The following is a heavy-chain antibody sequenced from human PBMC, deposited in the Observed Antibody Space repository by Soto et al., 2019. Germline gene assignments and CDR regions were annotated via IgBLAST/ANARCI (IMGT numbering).Heavy chain of an antibody. Sequence: QVQLVQSGAEVKKPGSSVKVSCKASGGTFSSYAISWVRQAPGQGLEWMGGIIPIFGTANYAQKFQGRVTITADDSTSTAYMELSSLRSEDTAVYYCATNAPIAAPNRLSHTFLPFAYWGQGTLVTVSS. CDR1: GGTFSSYA. V-gene: IGHV1-69*01. D-gene: IGHD6-6*01. J-gene: IGHJ4*02. CDR2: IIPIFGTA. CDR3: ATNAPIAAPNRLSHTFLPFAY.